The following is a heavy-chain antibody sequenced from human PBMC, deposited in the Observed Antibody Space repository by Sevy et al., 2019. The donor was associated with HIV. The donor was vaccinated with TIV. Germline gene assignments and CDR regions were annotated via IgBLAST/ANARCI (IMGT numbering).Heavy chain of an antibody. D-gene: IGHD6-13*01. CDR1: GFTFSHYG. CDR3: AKNTAAAGVGGFDY. V-gene: IGHV3-30*02. CDR2: IQYDGNNK. Sequence: GGSLRLSCAASGFTFSHYGMHWVRQAPGKGLEWVTFIQYDGNNKYYADSVKGRFTISRDNSKNMFFLQMSDLRAEDTALYYCAKNTAAAGVGGFDYWGQGALVTVSS. J-gene: IGHJ4*02.